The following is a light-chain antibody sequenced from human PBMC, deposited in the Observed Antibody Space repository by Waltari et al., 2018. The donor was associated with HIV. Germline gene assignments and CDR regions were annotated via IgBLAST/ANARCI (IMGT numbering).Light chain of an antibody. CDR2: ENY. Sequence: QSVLTQPPSVSAAPGQKVTIPCSGSSSNIGKNYVYWYRQLPGTAPKLLIYENYNRVSGIPDRFSGSKSGTSATLGITGLQTGDEADYYCGTWDTSLSVGVFGGGTKLTVL. V-gene: IGLV1-51*02. CDR1: SSNIGKNY. CDR3: GTWDTSLSVGV. J-gene: IGLJ3*02.